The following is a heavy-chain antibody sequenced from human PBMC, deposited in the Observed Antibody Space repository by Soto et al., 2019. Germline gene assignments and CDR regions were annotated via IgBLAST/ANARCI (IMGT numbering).Heavy chain of an antibody. CDR3: ARGDVDTVATYYFEY. D-gene: IGHD5-12*01. V-gene: IGHV1-18*01. CDR1: GYTFTSYG. J-gene: IGHJ4*02. CDR2: ISGYNGNT. Sequence: ASGKVSCKASGYTFTSYGITWVRQAPGQGLEWMGWISGYNGNTNYAQKFQGRVTMTTDTSTSTAYMELRSLRSDDTAVYYCARGDVDTVATYYFEYWGQGTLVTVSS.